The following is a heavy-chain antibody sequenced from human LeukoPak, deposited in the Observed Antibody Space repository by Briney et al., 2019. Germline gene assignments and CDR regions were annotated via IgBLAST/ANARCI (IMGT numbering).Heavy chain of an antibody. CDR2: IIPMFGTT. J-gene: IGHJ6*03. D-gene: IGHD4-11*01. V-gene: IGHV1-69*05. Sequence: SVKVSCKASGGTFSNYAISWVRQAPGQGLEWMGRIIPMFGTTNYAQNFQGRVTITTDESTSTAYKEVSSLRIEDTAVYYCASVTVTTWAPDGHMDVWGKGTTVTVSS. CDR3: ASVTVTTWAPDGHMDV. CDR1: GGTFSNYA.